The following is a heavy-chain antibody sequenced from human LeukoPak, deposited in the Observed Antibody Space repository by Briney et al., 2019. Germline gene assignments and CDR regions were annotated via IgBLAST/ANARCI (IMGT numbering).Heavy chain of an antibody. V-gene: IGHV4-34*01. CDR2: INHSGST. CDR3: ARRAVPRCYSL. CDR1: GGSFSGYY. D-gene: IGHD2-15*01. Sequence: SETLSLTCAVYGGSFSGYYWSWIRQPPGKGLEWTGEINHSGSTNYNPSLKSRVTISVDTSKNQFSLKVRSVTAADTAVFYCARRAVPRCYSLWGQGTLVTVSS. J-gene: IGHJ4*02.